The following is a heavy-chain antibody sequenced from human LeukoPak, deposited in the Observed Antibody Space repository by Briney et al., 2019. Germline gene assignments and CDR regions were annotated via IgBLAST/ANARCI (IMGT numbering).Heavy chain of an antibody. D-gene: IGHD1-26*01. V-gene: IGHV3-74*01. Sequence: PGGSLRLSCAASGFTFSSHWMHWVRQAPGKGLVWVSRINFDGSSTSYADSVKGRFTISRDNAKNTLYLQMNSLRADDTAVYYCARDSRRVGATGGSDYWGQGTLVTVSS. CDR1: GFTFSSHW. J-gene: IGHJ4*02. CDR3: ARDSRRVGATGGSDY. CDR2: INFDGSST.